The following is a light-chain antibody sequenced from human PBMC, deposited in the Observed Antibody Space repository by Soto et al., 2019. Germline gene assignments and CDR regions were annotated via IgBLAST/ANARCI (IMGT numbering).Light chain of an antibody. CDR3: LQYGSSPWT. CDR1: QRVSSRY. J-gene: IGKJ1*01. CDR2: CAS. V-gene: IGKV3-20*01. Sequence: EIVLTQSPGTLSLSAGERATLSCRASQRVSSRYLAWYQQKPGQAPRLLIYCASSRATGLPDSVSGSGSGTVFTLTISRLEPEDFAVYYCLQYGSSPWTFGQGTKVEIK.